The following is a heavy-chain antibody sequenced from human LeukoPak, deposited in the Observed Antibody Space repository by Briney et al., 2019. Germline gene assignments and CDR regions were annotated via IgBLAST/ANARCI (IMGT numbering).Heavy chain of an antibody. CDR2: IYTSGST. D-gene: IGHD5-18*01. V-gene: IGHV4-4*07. CDR1: GGSISSYY. CDR3: ARDLSIQLWSYFDY. J-gene: IGHJ4*02. Sequence: SETLSLTCTVSGGSISSYYWRWIRQPAGKGLEWIGRIYTSGSTNYNPSLKSRVTMSVDTSKNQFSLKLSSVTAADTAVYYCARDLSIQLWSYFDYWGQGTLVTVSS.